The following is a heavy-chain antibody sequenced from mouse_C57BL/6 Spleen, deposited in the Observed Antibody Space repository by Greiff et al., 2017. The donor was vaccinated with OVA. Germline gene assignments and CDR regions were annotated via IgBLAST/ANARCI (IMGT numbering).Heavy chain of an antibody. J-gene: IGHJ2*01. Sequence: VQLQQSGPELVKPGASVKISCKASGYTFTDYYMNWVKQSHGKSLEWIGDINPNNGGTSYNQKFKGKATLTVDKSSSTAYMELRSLTSEDSAVYYCARSGGGHWGQGTTLTVSS. CDR1: GYTFTDYY. CDR3: ARSGGGH. CDR2: INPNNGGT. V-gene: IGHV1-26*01. D-gene: IGHD3-1*01.